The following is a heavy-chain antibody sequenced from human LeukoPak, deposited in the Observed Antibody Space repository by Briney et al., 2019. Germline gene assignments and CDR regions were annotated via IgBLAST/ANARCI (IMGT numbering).Heavy chain of an antibody. D-gene: IGHD3-10*01. CDR3: VKEHVDRAFTRSFEI. V-gene: IGHV3-23*01. J-gene: IGHJ3*02. Sequence: PGGSLRLSCAASGFTFSSYAMSWVRRAPGKGLEWVSGITTSGGSASYADSVKGRFTISRDNPGNTLFMEMHSPRAEDTAIYYWVKEHVDRAFTRSFEIWGQGTVVTVSS. CDR2: ITTSGGSA. CDR1: GFTFSSYA.